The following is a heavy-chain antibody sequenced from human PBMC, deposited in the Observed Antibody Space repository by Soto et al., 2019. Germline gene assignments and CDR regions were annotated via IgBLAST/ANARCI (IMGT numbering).Heavy chain of an antibody. Sequence: PGESLKVSRKGSGYRFTRYWISWGGQMAGKGLGGMGGIDPSDSYTNYSPSFQGHVTISADKSISTAYLQWSSLKASDTAMYYCASSPRGYCSSTSCRELGNYYGMDVWGQGTTVTVSS. J-gene: IGHJ6*02. CDR2: IDPSDSYT. CDR3: ASSPRGYCSSTSCRELGNYYGMDV. D-gene: IGHD2-2*01. V-gene: IGHV5-10-1*01. CDR1: GYRFTRYW.